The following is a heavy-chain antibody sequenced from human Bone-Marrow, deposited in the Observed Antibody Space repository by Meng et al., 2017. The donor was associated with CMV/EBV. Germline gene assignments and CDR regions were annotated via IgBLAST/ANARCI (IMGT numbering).Heavy chain of an antibody. CDR2: IRYDGSNK. CDR1: GFTFSSYG. Sequence: GESLKISCAASGFTFSSYGMHWVRQAPGKGLEWVAFIRYDGSNKYYADSVKGRFTISRDNSKNTPYLQMNSLRAEDTAVYYCAKGNTYYFDYWGQGTRVTGSS. V-gene: IGHV3-30*02. CDR3: AKGNTYYFDY. J-gene: IGHJ4*02. D-gene: IGHD1/OR15-1a*01.